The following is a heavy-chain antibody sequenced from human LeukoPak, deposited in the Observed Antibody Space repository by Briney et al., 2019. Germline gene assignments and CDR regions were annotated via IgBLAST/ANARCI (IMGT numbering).Heavy chain of an antibody. D-gene: IGHD3-10*01. J-gene: IGHJ5*02. CDR2: TYFSGST. CDR3: ARARGDTMVRGVIIFYARAYNWFDP. Sequence: PSETLSLTCTVSGGSISSSSYYWGWIRQPPGKGWEGMGGTYFSGSTYNNPSLKSRVTISVDTSKNQFSLKLSSVTAADTAVYYCARARGDTMVRGVIIFYARAYNWFDPWGQGTLVTVSS. CDR1: GGSISSSSYY. V-gene: IGHV4-39*07.